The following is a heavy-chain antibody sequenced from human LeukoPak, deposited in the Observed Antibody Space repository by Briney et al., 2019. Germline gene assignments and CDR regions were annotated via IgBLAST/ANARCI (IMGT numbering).Heavy chain of an antibody. CDR3: ARLGDYHGY. CDR1: GYTFTSYD. Sequence: GASVKDSCKASGYTFTSYDINWVVQPTGQGLEWMGWMNPNSGNTGYAQKFQGRVTMTRNTTISSAYMELSSLISEDTAVYSCARLGDYHGYWGWGTLVTVSS. V-gene: IGHV1-8*01. CDR2: MNPNSGNT. D-gene: IGHD4-17*01. J-gene: IGHJ4*02.